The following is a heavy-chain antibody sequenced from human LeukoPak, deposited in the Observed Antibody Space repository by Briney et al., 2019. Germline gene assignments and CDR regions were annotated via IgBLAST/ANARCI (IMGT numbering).Heavy chain of an antibody. Sequence: GGSLRLSCAASEFTFSSYWMHWVRQAPGKGLVWVSRIKSDGRRTSYADSVRGRFTISRDNAKNTLYLQMDSLRGEDTAVYYCAREGYEDAFDIWGQGTMVTVSS. CDR1: EFTFSSYW. V-gene: IGHV3-74*01. CDR3: AREGYEDAFDI. D-gene: IGHD3-3*01. J-gene: IGHJ3*02. CDR2: IKSDGRRT.